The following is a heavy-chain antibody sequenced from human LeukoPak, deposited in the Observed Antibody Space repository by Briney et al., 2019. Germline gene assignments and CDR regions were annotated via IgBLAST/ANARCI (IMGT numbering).Heavy chain of an antibody. CDR3: ASRSWSSGWYRVDY. CDR1: GYTFTSYG. CDR2: MNPNSGNT. Sequence: ASVKVSCKASGYTFTSYGINWVRQATGQGLEWMGWMNPNSGNTGYAQKFQGRVTMTRNTSISTAYMELSSLRSEDTAVYYCASRSWSSGWYRVDYWGQGTLVTVSS. V-gene: IGHV1-8*02. D-gene: IGHD6-19*01. J-gene: IGHJ4*02.